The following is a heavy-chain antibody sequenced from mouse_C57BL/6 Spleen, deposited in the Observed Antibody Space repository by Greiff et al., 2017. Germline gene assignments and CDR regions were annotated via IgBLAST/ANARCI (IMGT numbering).Heavy chain of an antibody. CDR1: GFTFSSYA. V-gene: IGHV5-4*01. D-gene: IGHD3-3*01. CDR2: ISDGGSYT. CDR3: ARGRGTGDWFAY. J-gene: IGHJ3*01. Sequence: DVQLVESGGGLVKPGGSLKLSCAASGFTFSSYAMSWVRQTPEKRLEWVATISDGGSYTYYPDNVKGRFTISRDNAKNNLYLQMSHLKSEDTAMYYCARGRGTGDWFAYWGQGTLVTVSA.